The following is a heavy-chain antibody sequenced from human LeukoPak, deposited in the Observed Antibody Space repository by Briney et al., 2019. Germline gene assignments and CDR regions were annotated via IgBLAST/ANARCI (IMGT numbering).Heavy chain of an antibody. V-gene: IGHV1-69*13. D-gene: IGHD5-18*01. J-gene: IGHJ6*04. Sequence: SVKVSCKASGGTFSSYAISWVRQAPGQGLEWMGGIIPIFGTANYAQKFQGRVTITADESTSTTYMELSSLRSEDTAVYYCARADTAMVPPYYYYYGMDVWGRGTTVTVSS. CDR3: ARADTAMVPPYYYYYGMDV. CDR1: GGTFSSYA. CDR2: IIPIFGTA.